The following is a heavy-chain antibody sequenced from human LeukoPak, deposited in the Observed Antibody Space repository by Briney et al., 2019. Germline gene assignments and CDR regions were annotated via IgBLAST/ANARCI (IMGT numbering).Heavy chain of an antibody. D-gene: IGHD2-2*01. CDR1: GFTFSSYW. J-gene: IGHJ6*03. CDR3: AREVVVPAAISRLYYYYMDV. V-gene: IGHV3-74*01. Sequence: PGGSLRLSCAASGFTFSSYWMHWVRQAPGKGLVRVSRINSDGSSTSYADSVKGRFTISRDNAKNTLYLQMNSLRAEDTAVYYCAREVVVPAAISRLYYYYMDVWGKGTTVTVSS. CDR2: INSDGSST.